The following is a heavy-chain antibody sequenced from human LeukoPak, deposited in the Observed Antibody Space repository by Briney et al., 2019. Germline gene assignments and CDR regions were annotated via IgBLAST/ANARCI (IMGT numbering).Heavy chain of an antibody. Sequence: PGGSLRLSCAASGFTFSSYWMNWVRQAPGKGLEWVANIKQDGSEKYYVDSVKGRFTISRDNAKNSLYLQMNSLRAEDTAVYYCAKGGGDSSSSRRYFDYWGQGTLVTVSS. CDR1: GFTFSSYW. D-gene: IGHD6-6*01. V-gene: IGHV3-7*03. CDR2: IKQDGSEK. CDR3: AKGGGDSSSSRRYFDY. J-gene: IGHJ4*02.